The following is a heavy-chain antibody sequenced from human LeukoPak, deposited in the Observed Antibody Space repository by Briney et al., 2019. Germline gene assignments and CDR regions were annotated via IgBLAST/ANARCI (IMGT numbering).Heavy chain of an antibody. CDR1: GGSISSGGNY. D-gene: IGHD3-3*01. Sequence: PSQTLSLTCTVSGGSISSGGNYWTWIRQNPGKGLEWIGYINYSGNAYYNPSLKSRVTISVDTSKNQFSLKLSSVTAADTAVYYCARQNYDFWSGYSNWFDPWGQGTLVTVSS. J-gene: IGHJ5*02. CDR2: INYSGNA. CDR3: ARQNYDFWSGYSNWFDP. V-gene: IGHV4-31*03.